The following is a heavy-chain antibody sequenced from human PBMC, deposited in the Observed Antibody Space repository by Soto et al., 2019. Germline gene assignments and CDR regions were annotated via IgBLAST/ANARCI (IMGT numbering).Heavy chain of an antibody. CDR2: IIPIFGTA. Sequence: SVKVSCKASGGTFSSYAISWVRQAPGQGLEWMGGIIPIFGTANYAQKFQGRVTITADESTSTAYMELSSLRSEDTAVYYCARGGQPFRNCSSTSCYDWFDPWGQGTLVTVSS. V-gene: IGHV1-69*13. D-gene: IGHD2-2*01. CDR1: GGTFSSYA. J-gene: IGHJ5*02. CDR3: ARGGQPFRNCSSTSCYDWFDP.